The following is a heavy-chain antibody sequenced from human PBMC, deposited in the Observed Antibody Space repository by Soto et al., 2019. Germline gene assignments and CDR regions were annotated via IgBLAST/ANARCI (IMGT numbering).Heavy chain of an antibody. V-gene: IGHV4-59*08. J-gene: IGHJ2*01. CDR3: ARFNWYFDL. Sequence: PSETLSLTCTVSGGSISSYYWSWIRQPPGKGLEWIGYIYYSGSTNYNPSLKSRVTISVDTSRNQFSLKLSSVTAADTAVYYCARFNWYFDLWGRGTLVTVSS. CDR2: IYYSGST. CDR1: GGSISSYY.